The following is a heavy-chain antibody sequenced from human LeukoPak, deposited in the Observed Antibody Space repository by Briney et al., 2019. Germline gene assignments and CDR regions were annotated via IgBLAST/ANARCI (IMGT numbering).Heavy chain of an antibody. J-gene: IGHJ4*02. V-gene: IGHV4-59*01. CDR2: IYYSGST. D-gene: IGHD5-18*01. CDR3: ARRGGYSYGYDY. Sequence: PGGSLRLSCAASGFTFSSYWMSWIRQPPGKGLEWIGYIYYSGSTNYNPSLKSRVTISVDTSKNQFSLKLSSVTAADTAVYYCARRGGYSYGYDYWGQGTLVTVSS. CDR1: GFTFSSYW.